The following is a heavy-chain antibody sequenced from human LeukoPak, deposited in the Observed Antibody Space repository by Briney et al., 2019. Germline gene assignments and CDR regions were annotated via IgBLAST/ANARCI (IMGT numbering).Heavy chain of an antibody. CDR2: ISSSGSTI. J-gene: IGHJ4*02. D-gene: IGHD3-10*01. CDR1: GFTFSSYE. Sequence: AGGSLRLSCAASGFTFSSYEMNWVRQAPEKGLEWVSYISSSGSTIYYADSVEGRFTISRDNAKNSLYLHMNSLRAEDTAVYYCARSYYPDYWGQGTLVTVSS. V-gene: IGHV3-48*03. CDR3: ARSYYPDY.